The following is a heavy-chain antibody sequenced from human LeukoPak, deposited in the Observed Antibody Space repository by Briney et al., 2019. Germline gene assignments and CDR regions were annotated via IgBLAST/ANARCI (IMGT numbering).Heavy chain of an antibody. Sequence: GGSLRLSCAASGFTFSSYGMHWVRQAPGKGLEWVAFIRYDGSNKYYADSVKGRFTISRDNSKNTLYLQMNSLRAEDTAAYYCAKDRGILSYYYYMDVWGKGTTVTISS. CDR3: AKDRGILSYYYYMDV. CDR1: GFTFSSYG. CDR2: IRYDGSNK. J-gene: IGHJ6*03. V-gene: IGHV3-30*02.